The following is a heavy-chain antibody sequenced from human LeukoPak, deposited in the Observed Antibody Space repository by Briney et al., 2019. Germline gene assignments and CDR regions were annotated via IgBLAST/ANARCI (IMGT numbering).Heavy chain of an antibody. CDR1: GGSISSYY. CDR3: ARDGAYYYDSSGYYYTYFDY. CDR2: IYYSGST. J-gene: IGHJ4*02. D-gene: IGHD3-22*01. V-gene: IGHV4-59*01. Sequence: SETLSLTCTVSGGSISSYYWSWIRQPPRKGLEWIGYIYYSGSTNYNPSLKSRVTISVDTSKNQFSLKLSSVTAADTAVYYCARDGAYYYDSSGYYYTYFDYWGQGTLVTVSS.